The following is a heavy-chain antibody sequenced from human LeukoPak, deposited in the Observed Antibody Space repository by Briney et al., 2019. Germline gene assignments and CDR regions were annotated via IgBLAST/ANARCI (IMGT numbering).Heavy chain of an antibody. V-gene: IGHV1-8*03. CDR3: ARVGSGWTDAFDI. D-gene: IGHD6-19*01. CDR2: MNPNSGNT. Sequence: GASVTVSCKASGYTFTSYDINWVRQAPGQGLEWMGWMNPNSGNTGYAQKFQGRVTITRNTSISTAYMELSSLRSDDTAVYYCARVGSGWTDAFDIWGQGTMVTVSS. CDR1: GYTFTSYD. J-gene: IGHJ3*02.